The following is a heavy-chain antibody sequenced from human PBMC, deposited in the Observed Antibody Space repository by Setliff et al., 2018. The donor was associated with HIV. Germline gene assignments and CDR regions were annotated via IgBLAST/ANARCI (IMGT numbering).Heavy chain of an antibody. V-gene: IGHV3-49*04. D-gene: IGHD4-17*01. J-gene: IGHJ4*02. Sequence: SLRLSCAASGFTFSSYEMNWVRQAPGKGLEWVGLVRGIAYGGTTEYAASVRGRFTISRDDSKNIAYLQMNSLKTEDTAVYFCTRDGGGDYGVYAPDYWGQGTLVTVSS. CDR2: VRGIAYGGTT. CDR3: TRDGGGDYGVYAPDY. CDR1: GFTFSSYE.